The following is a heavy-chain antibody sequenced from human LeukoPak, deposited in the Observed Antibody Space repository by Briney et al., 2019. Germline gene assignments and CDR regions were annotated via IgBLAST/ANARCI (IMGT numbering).Heavy chain of an antibody. D-gene: IGHD2-15*01. V-gene: IGHV4-34*01. Sequence: SETLSLTCAVSGGSFSGYYCCWVRHPPGKGLGWVGEMNLSGSTNYNPSLTSRVTISVDASKHQFSLKLSSVTAADTAVYYCARGSSVVVVAATPGLDYWGQGTLVTVSS. CDR3: ARGSSVVVVAATPGLDY. J-gene: IGHJ4*02. CDR1: GGSFSGYY. CDR2: MNLSGST.